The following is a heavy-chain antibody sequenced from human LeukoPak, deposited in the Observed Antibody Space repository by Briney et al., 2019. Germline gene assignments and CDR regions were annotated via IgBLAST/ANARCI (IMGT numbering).Heavy chain of an antibody. Sequence: SETLSLTCTVSGGSISSYYRGWIRQPAGKGLEWIGRIYTSGSTNYNPSLKSRVTMSVDTSKNQFSLKLSSVTAADTAVYYCASGHSSSWAADYWGQGTLVTVSS. J-gene: IGHJ4*02. V-gene: IGHV4-4*07. CDR1: GGSISSYY. D-gene: IGHD6-13*01. CDR3: ASGHSSSWAADY. CDR2: IYTSGST.